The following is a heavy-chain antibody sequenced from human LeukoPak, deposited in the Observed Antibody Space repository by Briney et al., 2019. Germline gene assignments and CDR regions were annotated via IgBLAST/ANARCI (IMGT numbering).Heavy chain of an antibody. V-gene: IGHV3-9*01. CDR2: ISWNSGSI. CDR1: GFTFDDYA. D-gene: IGHD2-15*01. Sequence: PGGSLRLSCAASGFTFDDYAMHWVRQAPGKGLEWVSGISWNSGSIGYADSVKGRFTISRDNAKNSLYLQMNSLRAEDTALYYCAKSGCSGGSCKAGNDYWGQGTLVTVSS. J-gene: IGHJ4*02. CDR3: AKSGCSGGSCKAGNDY.